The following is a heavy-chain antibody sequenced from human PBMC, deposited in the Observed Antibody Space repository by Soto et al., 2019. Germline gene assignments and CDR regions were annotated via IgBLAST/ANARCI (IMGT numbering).Heavy chain of an antibody. Sequence: AETLSLTCTVSVGSISFLYWNWIRQPPGMGLDLIGYIHYTGNTSNKPSLRGRVAMSIDTSKSQFSLRLNSMPAADPASSYWSCLTYYAATGRFDYWGQGIKVTVSS. J-gene: IGHJ4*02. D-gene: IGHD2-15*01. CDR3: SCLTYYAATGRFDY. CDR1: VGSISFLY. V-gene: IGHV4-59*01. CDR2: IHYTGNT.